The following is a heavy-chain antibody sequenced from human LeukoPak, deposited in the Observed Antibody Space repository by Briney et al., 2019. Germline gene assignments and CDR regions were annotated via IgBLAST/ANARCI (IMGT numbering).Heavy chain of an antibody. D-gene: IGHD4-23*01. CDR1: GGSISGSSYY. J-gene: IGHJ5*02. CDR2: IYYSGST. Sequence: SETLSLTCTVSGGSISGSSYYWGWIRQPPGKGLEWIGSIYYSGSTYYNPSLKSRVTISVDTSKNHFSLKLSSVTAADTAVYYCARVGGNSESYGWFGPWGQGSLVTVSS. CDR3: ARVGGNSESYGWFGP. V-gene: IGHV4-39*07.